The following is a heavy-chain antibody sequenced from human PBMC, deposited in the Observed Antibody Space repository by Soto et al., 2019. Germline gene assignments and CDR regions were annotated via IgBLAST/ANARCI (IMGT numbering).Heavy chain of an antibody. CDR3: AIQGRNTPTAVVRHHAPHF. CDR2: IYDGGST. J-gene: IGHJ4*02. V-gene: IGHV4-38-2*01. D-gene: IGHD2-15*01. Sequence: SLTFPRSGDSISRSYDCVLLRRPPCKGLEWIGSIYDGGSTYYNPSLNSRVTISIDMARNHVSLILNSVTAPDTAVYYCAIQGRNTPTAVVRHHAPHFWRQGTADTDS. CDR1: GDSISRSYD.